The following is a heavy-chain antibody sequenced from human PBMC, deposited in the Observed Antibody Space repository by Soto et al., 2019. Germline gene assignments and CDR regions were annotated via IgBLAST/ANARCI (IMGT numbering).Heavy chain of an antibody. V-gene: IGHV6-1*01. J-gene: IGHJ4*02. CDR2: TNYRSKWYH. Sequence: QVQLQQSGPGLVKPSQTLSLTCAISGDSVSSNSAAWSWIRQSPSRGLEWLGRTNYRSKWYHDYALSVKSQKTINPDTPKTQFPLQLDSVTPDDTAVYYCARDRNETIGNYFDFWGQETLFTVSS. CDR3: ARDRNETIGNYFDF. D-gene: IGHD1-26*01. CDR1: GDSVSSNSAA.